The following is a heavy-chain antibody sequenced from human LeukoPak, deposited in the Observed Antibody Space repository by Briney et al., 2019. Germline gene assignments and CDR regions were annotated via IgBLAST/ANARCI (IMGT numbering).Heavy chain of an antibody. CDR2: LKQDESEK. J-gene: IGHJ4*02. D-gene: IGHD1-7*01. CDR3: ARAHNWKYGSFDF. Sequence: GGSLRLSCAASGFTFSSYWMSWVRQAPGKGLEWVANLKQDESEKYYVDSVKGRFTISRDNAKNSLYLQMNSLRAEDTAVYYCARAHNWKYGSFDFWGQGTLVTVSS. V-gene: IGHV3-7*01. CDR1: GFTFSSYW.